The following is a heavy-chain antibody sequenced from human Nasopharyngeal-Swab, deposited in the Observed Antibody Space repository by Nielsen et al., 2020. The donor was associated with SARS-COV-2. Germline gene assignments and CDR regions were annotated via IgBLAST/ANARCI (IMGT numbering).Heavy chain of an antibody. CDR1: GFSFNNYG. CDR3: AKANSLFWFGQFKNDGFDI. J-gene: IGHJ3*02. D-gene: IGHD3-10*01. CDR2: ISYEGSKK. Sequence: GGSLRLSCTASGFSFNNYGMHWVRQAPGKGLEWVAVISYEGSKKKYAEFVEGRFTIARDSSKNTLFLQMNSLRPEDTAMYYCAKANSLFWFGQFKNDGFDIWGRGTLVAVSS. V-gene: IGHV3-30*18.